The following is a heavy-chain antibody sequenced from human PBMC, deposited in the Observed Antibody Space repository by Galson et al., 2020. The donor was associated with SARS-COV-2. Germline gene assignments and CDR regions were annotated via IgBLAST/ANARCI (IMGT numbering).Heavy chain of an antibody. J-gene: IGHJ6*02. Sequence: SETLSLTCTVSGGSISSYYWSWIRQPPGKGLEWIGYIYYSGSTNYNPSLKSRVTISVDTSKNQFSLKLSSVTAADTAVYYCAALAGSSSSWYWGQGYYYGMDVWSQGTTVTVSS. CDR1: GGSISSYY. V-gene: IGHV4-59*13. D-gene: IGHD6-13*01. CDR2: IYYSGST. CDR3: AALAGSSSSWYWGQGYYYGMDV.